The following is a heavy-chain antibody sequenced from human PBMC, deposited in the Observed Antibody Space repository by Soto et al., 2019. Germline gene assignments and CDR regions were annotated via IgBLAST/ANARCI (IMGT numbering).Heavy chain of an antibody. V-gene: IGHV3-23*01. CDR3: AKDIYRNSYGFDA. CDR2: MGNNGDRI. J-gene: IGHJ3*01. D-gene: IGHD1-26*01. CDR1: GFNFGNYG. Sequence: EVRVLESGGGSVQPGGSLSLSCVASGFNFGNYGMTWVRQATWKGLEWVSGMGNNGDRIYYADSVRGRFTISRDNSKNTLYLQMNSLRAEDTAKYYCAKDIYRNSYGFDAWGQGIMVTVSS.